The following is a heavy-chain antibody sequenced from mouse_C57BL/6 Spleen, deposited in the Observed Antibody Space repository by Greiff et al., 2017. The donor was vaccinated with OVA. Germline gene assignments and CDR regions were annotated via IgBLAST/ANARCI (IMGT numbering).Heavy chain of an antibody. D-gene: IGHD2-10*02. CDR3: ARRYGNYVYYAMDY. V-gene: IGHV5-12*01. J-gene: IGHJ4*01. CDR2: ISNGGGST. CDR1: GFTFSDYY. Sequence: EVQVVESGGGLVQPGGSLKLSCAASGFTFSDYYMYWVRQTPEKRLEWVAYISNGGGSTYYPDTVKGRFTISRDNAKNPLYLQMSRLKSEDTAMYYCARRYGNYVYYAMDYWGQGTSVTVSS.